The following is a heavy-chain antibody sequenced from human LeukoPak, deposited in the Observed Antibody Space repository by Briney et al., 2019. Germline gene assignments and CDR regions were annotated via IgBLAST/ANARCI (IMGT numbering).Heavy chain of an antibody. V-gene: IGHV4-39*07. Sequence: SETLSLTCTVSGGSISSSSYYWGWIRQPPGKGLEWIGSIYYSGSTYYNPSLKSRVTISVDTSKNQFSLKLSSVTAADTAVYYCARGRLAYDAFDIWGQGTMVTVSS. J-gene: IGHJ3*02. CDR1: GGSISSSSYY. CDR2: IYYSGST. D-gene: IGHD3-9*01. CDR3: ARGRLAYDAFDI.